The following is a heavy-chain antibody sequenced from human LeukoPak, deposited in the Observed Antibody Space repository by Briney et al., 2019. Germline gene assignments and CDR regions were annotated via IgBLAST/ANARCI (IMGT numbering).Heavy chain of an antibody. V-gene: IGHV1-24*01. J-gene: IGHJ6*03. D-gene: IGHD2-2*01. Sequence: ASVKVSCKVSGYTLTELSMHWVRQAPGKGLEWMGGFDPEDGETIYAQKFQGRVTMTEDTSTDTACMELSSLRSEDTAVYYCATGPAAMPGYYYYYYMDVWGKGTTVTISS. CDR1: GYTLTELS. CDR3: ATGPAAMPGYYYYYYMDV. CDR2: FDPEDGET.